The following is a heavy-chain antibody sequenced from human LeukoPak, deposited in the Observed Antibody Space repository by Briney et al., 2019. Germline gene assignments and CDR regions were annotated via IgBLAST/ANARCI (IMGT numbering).Heavy chain of an antibody. V-gene: IGHV1-69*05. CDR1: GGTFSSYA. D-gene: IGHD3-3*01. Sequence: SVKLSCKASGGTFSSYAISWVRQAPGQGLEWMGGIIPIFGTANYAQKFQGRVTITTDESTSTAYMELSSLRSEDTAVYYCANGGDDYDFWSGLSSWFDPWGQGTLVTVSS. CDR2: IIPIFGTA. J-gene: IGHJ5*02. CDR3: ANGGDDYDFWSGLSSWFDP.